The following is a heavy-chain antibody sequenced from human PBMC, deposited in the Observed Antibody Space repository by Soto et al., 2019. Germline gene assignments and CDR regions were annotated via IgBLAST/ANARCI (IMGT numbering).Heavy chain of an antibody. CDR3: ARDWETTVTTQPDY. Sequence: QVQLVQSGAEVKKPGASVKVSCKASGYTFTSYGISWVRQAPGQGLEWMGWISAYNGNTNYAQKLQGRVTMTTDTSTTTAYMELSSRRSDATAVHYCARDWETTVTTQPDYWGQGTLVTVSS. V-gene: IGHV1-18*01. CDR1: GYTFTSYG. CDR2: ISAYNGNT. J-gene: IGHJ4*02. D-gene: IGHD4-17*01.